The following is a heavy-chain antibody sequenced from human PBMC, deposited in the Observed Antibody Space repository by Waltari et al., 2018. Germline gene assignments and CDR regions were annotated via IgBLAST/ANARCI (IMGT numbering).Heavy chain of an antibody. V-gene: IGHV3-23*01. CDR2: ISGSGGST. Sequence: EVQLLESGGGLVQPGGSVRLSCAASGFTFRSYALGWVRRAPGKGLEWVSAISGSGGSTYYADSVKGRFTISRDNSKNTLYLQMNSLRAEDTAVYYCASRYSGYDSSFDYWGQGTLVTVSS. CDR3: ASRYSGYDSSFDY. J-gene: IGHJ4*02. CDR1: GFTFRSYA. D-gene: IGHD5-12*01.